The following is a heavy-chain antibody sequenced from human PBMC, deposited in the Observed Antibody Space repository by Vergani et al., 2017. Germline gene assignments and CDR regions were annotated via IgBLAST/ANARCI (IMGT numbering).Heavy chain of an antibody. CDR2: IYYSGST. J-gene: IGHJ3*02. V-gene: IGHV4-31*03. D-gene: IGHD4-17*01. CDR3: AKYGDSDAFYI. Sequence: QLQLQESGPGLVKPSETLSLSCRISGDSISSGGYYWSWIRQHPGKGLEWIGYIYYSGSTYYNPSLKSRVTISVDTSKNQFSLKLSSVTAADTAVYYCAKYGDSDAFYIWGQGTMVTVSS. CDR1: GDSISSGGYY.